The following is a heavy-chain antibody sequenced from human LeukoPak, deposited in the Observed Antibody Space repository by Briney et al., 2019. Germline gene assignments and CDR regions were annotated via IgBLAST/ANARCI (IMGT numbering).Heavy chain of an antibody. CDR3: ARARIAYYYDSSGYRDYYGMDV. J-gene: IGHJ6*02. CDR1: GYTFTSYY. D-gene: IGHD3-22*01. Sequence: ASVKVSCMSSGYTFTSYYMHWVRQAPGQGLEWMGIINPSGGSTSDAQKFQGRVTMTRDTSTSTVYMELSSLRSEDTAVYYCARARIAYYYDSSGYRDYYGMDVWGQGTTVTVSS. V-gene: IGHV1-46*01. CDR2: INPSGGST.